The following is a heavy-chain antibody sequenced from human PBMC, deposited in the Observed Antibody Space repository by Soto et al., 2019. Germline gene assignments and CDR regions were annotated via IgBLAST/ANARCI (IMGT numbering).Heavy chain of an antibody. CDR1: GFTFSNHA. V-gene: IGHV3-23*01. CDR3: ARLVTD. Sequence: EVQLLDSGGALVQPGGSLRLSCATSGFTFSNHAMSWVRQAPGKGLEWVSTFTTSGDFTYYADSVKGRFTISRDNSKSTLYLQMNSRRVEDTAVYYCARLVTDWGQGTLVTVSS. D-gene: IGHD4-4*01. J-gene: IGHJ4*02. CDR2: FTTSGDFT.